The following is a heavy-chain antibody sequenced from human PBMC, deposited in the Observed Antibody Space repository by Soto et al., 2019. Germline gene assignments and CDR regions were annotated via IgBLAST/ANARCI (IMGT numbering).Heavy chain of an antibody. Sequence: EVQLLESGGGLVQPGGSLRLSCAASGFTFSSYAMSWVRQAPGKGLEWVSAISGSGGSTYYADSVKGRFTISXDNXXXXXXXXXXXXXXXXXXXXXXAKDYVDXXGSGSYHWFDPWGQGTLVTVSS. CDR3: AKDYVDXXGSGSYHWFDP. J-gene: IGHJ5*02. CDR2: ISGSGGST. V-gene: IGHV3-23*01. D-gene: IGHD3-10*01. CDR1: GFTFSSYA.